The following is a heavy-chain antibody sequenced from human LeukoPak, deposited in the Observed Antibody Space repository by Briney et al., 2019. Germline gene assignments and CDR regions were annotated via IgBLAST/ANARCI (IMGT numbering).Heavy chain of an antibody. CDR3: AKGPPEGSAFYYFYEGYFQH. J-gene: IGHJ1*01. V-gene: IGHV3-23*01. CDR1: GFTFSSYA. Sequence: PGGSLRLSCAASGFTFSSYAMSWVRQAPGKGLEWVSVVSSSGGSTNYADSVRGRFTISRDNSRNTLYLQMNSLRAEDTAIYYCAKGPPEGSAFYYFYEGYFQHWGQGTLVTVSS. D-gene: IGHD3-22*01. CDR2: VSSSGGST.